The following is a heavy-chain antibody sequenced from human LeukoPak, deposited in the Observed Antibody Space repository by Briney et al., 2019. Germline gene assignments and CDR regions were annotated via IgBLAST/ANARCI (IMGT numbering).Heavy chain of an antibody. CDR1: GYSLTSNW. V-gene: IGHV5-51*01. CDR3: ARPAAGTAPYSDY. J-gene: IGHJ4*02. D-gene: IGHD6-19*01. Sequence: GESLKISCKGSGYSLTSNWIVWVRQMPGKGLEWMGIIYPGDSDTRYSPSFQGQVTISADKSISTAYLQWSSLKASDTAMYFCARPAAGTAPYSDYWGQGSLVTVSS. CDR2: IYPGDSDT.